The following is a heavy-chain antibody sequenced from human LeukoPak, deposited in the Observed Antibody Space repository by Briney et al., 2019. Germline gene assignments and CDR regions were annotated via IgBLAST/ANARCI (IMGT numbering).Heavy chain of an antibody. V-gene: IGHV3-64*01. J-gene: IGHJ4*02. CDR1: GFTFSSYA. Sequence: GGSLRLSYAASGFTFSSYAMHWVRQAPGRGLEYVSAFSSNGGSTYYANSVKGRFTISRDNSKNTLYLQMGSLRAEDMAVYYCARSPPDGLLWFGEGYFDYWGQGTLVTVSS. CDR2: FSSNGGST. CDR3: ARSPPDGLLWFGEGYFDY. D-gene: IGHD3-10*01.